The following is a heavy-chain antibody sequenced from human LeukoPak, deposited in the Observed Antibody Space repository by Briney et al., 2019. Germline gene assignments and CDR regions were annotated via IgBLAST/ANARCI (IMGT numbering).Heavy chain of an antibody. CDR1: GFTFSSYG. CDR2: ISYDGSNK. CDR3: AKDRGPGIAAAGIRVYFDY. D-gene: IGHD6-13*01. Sequence: GGSLRLSCAASGFTFSSYGMHWVRQAPGKGLEWVAVISYDGSNKYYADCVKGRFTISRDNSKNTLYLQMNSLRAEDTAVYYCAKDRGPGIAAAGIRVYFDYWGQGTLVTVSS. J-gene: IGHJ4*02. V-gene: IGHV3-30*18.